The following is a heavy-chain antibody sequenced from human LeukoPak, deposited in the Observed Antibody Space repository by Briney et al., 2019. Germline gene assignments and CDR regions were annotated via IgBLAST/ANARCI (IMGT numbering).Heavy chain of an antibody. CDR2: ISGSGGST. V-gene: IGHV3-23*01. CDR3: AKDQISGSYVYYFDY. D-gene: IGHD1-26*01. Sequence: GGSLRLSCAASGFTFSSYAMSWVRQAPGKGLDWVSAISGSGGSTYYADSVKGRFTISRDNSKNTLYLQMNSLRAEDTAVYYCAKDQISGSYVYYFDYWGQGTLVTVSS. J-gene: IGHJ4*02. CDR1: GFTFSSYA.